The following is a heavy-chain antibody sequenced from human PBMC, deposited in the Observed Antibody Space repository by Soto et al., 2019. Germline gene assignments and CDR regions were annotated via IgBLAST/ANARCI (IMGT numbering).Heavy chain of an antibody. V-gene: IGHV3-21*01. CDR1: GFTFSSYS. D-gene: IGHD2-2*01. Sequence: GGSLRLSCAASGFTFSSYSMNWVRQAPGKGLEWVSSISSSSSYIYYADSVKGRFTISRDNAKNSLYLQMNSLRAEDTAVYYCARSGRAGYCSSTSCYEYYYGMDVWGQGTTVTVS. CDR2: ISSSSSYI. J-gene: IGHJ6*02. CDR3: ARSGRAGYCSSTSCYEYYYGMDV.